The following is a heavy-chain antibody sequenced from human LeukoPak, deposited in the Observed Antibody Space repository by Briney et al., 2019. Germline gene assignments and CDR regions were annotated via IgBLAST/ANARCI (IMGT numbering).Heavy chain of an antibody. Sequence: ASVKVSCKASGYTFTSYDINWVRQATGQGLEWMGWMNPNSGNTGYAQKFQGRVTITRNTSISTAYMELSSLRSEDTAVYYCARGHSGSPVVSYYFDYWGQGTLVTVSS. CDR1: GYTFTSYD. D-gene: IGHD1-26*01. J-gene: IGHJ4*02. CDR2: MNPNSGNT. V-gene: IGHV1-8*03. CDR3: ARGHSGSPVVSYYFDY.